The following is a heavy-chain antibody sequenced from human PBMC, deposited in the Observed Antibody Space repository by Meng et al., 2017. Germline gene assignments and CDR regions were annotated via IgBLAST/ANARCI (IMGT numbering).Heavy chain of an antibody. D-gene: IGHD2-2*01. J-gene: IGHJ4*02. CDR3: TRDGYSDCSRTSCFDS. CDR1: GYTLTSYA. V-gene: IGHV7-4-1*02. Sequence: QWQLVHSGPDVRKPGASVKVSCKASGYTLTSYAINWLRQAPGQGLQWMGWIDTKTGNPTYVPGFTGRLVFSLDTSVSTAYLQISGLKADDTAVYYCTRDGYSDCSRTSCFDSWGQGTLVTVSS. CDR2: IDTKTGNP.